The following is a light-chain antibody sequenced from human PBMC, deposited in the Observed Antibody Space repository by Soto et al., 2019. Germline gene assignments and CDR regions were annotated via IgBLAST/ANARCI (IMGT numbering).Light chain of an antibody. CDR3: QQYNNWPPWT. CDR2: DAS. CDR1: QSVSNN. Sequence: ILMTQSPATLSVSPGERATLSCRASQSVSNNLAWYQQKPGQAPRLLIYDASTRATGIPARFSGSGSGTEFPLTISGLQSEDFAVYYSQQYNNWPPWTFGQGTKVEIK. V-gene: IGKV3-15*01. J-gene: IGKJ1*01.